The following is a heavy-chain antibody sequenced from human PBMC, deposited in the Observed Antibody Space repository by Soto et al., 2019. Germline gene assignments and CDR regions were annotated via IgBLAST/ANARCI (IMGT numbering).Heavy chain of an antibody. CDR2: IYYSGST. D-gene: IGHD6-6*01. CDR1: GGSISSYY. CDR3: ARADSSSSTSPFFDY. V-gene: IGHV4-59*01. J-gene: IGHJ4*02. Sequence: SETLSLTCTVSGGSISSYYWSWIRQPPGKGLEWIGYIYYSGSTNYNPSLKSRVTISVDTSKNQFSLKLSSVTAADTAVYYCARADSSSSTSPFFDYWGQGTLVTVS.